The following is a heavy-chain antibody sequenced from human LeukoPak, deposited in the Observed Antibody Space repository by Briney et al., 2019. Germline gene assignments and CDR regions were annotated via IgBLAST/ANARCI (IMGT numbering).Heavy chain of an antibody. CDR1: GYTFTGYY. D-gene: IGHD6-13*01. CDR2: INPNSGGT. CDR3: ARVTPLAAAGTGYFDY. J-gene: IGHJ4*02. V-gene: IGHV1-2*02. Sequence: ASVKVSCKASGYTFTGYYMHWVRQAPGQGLEWMGWINPNSGGTNYAQKFQGRVTMTRDTSISTAYMELSRLRSEDTAVYYCARVTPLAAAGTGYFDYWGQGTLVTVSS.